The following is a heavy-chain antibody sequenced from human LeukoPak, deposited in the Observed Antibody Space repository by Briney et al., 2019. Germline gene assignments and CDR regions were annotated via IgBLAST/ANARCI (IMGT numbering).Heavy chain of an antibody. D-gene: IGHD3-3*01. J-gene: IGHJ6*02. CDR2: IYYSGST. CDR1: GGSITSYY. Sequence: SETLSLTCTVSGGSITSYYWSWIRQPSGKGLEWIGHIYYSGSTNYNPSLKSRVTISVDTSKNQFSQKLSSAIAADTAVYYCAKMRGGDFWCGYYYGMDVWGQGTTVTVSS. CDR3: AKMRGGDFWCGYYYGMDV. V-gene: IGHV4-59*01.